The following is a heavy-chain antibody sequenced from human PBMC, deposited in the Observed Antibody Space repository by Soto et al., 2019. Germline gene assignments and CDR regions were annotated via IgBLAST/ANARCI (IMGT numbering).Heavy chain of an antibody. V-gene: IGHV4-39*01. CDR1: GGSISSSSYY. CDR3: ARHRLGSTSLPRFDP. J-gene: IGHJ5*02. D-gene: IGHD2-2*01. CDR2: IYYSGTT. Sequence: QLQLQESGPGLVKPSETLSLTCTVSGGSISSSSYYWGWIRQPPGKGLEWIGIIYYSGTTYYNPSLKSRVTISVVTSKNQFSLKRSSVTAADTAVYYCARHRLGSTSLPRFDPWGQGTLVTVSS.